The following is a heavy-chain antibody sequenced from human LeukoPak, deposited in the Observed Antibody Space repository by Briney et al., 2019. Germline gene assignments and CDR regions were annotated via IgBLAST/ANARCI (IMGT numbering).Heavy chain of an antibody. D-gene: IGHD5-18*01. CDR1: GGSISSSNW. CDR3: ARDHRGYSYGYFDY. Sequence: PSETLSLTCAVSGGSISSSNWWSWVRQPPGKGLEWIGEIYHSGSTNYNPSLKSRVTISVDKSKNQFSLKLSSVTAADTAVYYCARDHRGYSYGYFDYWGQGTLVTVSS. V-gene: IGHV4-4*02. CDR2: IYHSGST. J-gene: IGHJ4*02.